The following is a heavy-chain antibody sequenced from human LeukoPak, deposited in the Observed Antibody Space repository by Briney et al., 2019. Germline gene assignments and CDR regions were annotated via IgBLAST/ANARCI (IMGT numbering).Heavy chain of an antibody. V-gene: IGHV4-59*01. D-gene: IGHD1-26*01. CDR2: IYYSGST. J-gene: IGHJ4*02. CDR1: GGSISSYY. Sequence: SETLSLTCTVSGGSISSYYWSWIRQPPGKGLEWIGYIYYSGSTNYNPSPKSRVTISVDTSKNQFSLKLSSVTAADTAVYYCARGGSGSYVPFDYWGQGTLVTVSS. CDR3: ARGGSGSYVPFDY.